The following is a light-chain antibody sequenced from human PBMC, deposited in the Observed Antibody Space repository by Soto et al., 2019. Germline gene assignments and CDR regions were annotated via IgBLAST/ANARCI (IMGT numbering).Light chain of an antibody. Sequence: EIVLTQSPGTLSLSTGDRATLSCRATQSVSSSYLAWYQQKPGQAPRLLIYGASSRATGIPDRFSGSGSGTDFTLTITRLEPEDSAVYYCQQYGSWTFGQGTKVDIK. CDR2: GAS. CDR1: QSVSSSY. V-gene: IGKV3-20*01. CDR3: QQYGSWT. J-gene: IGKJ1*01.